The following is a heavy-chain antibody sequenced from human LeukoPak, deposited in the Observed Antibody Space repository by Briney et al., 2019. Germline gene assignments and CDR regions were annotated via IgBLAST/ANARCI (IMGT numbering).Heavy chain of an antibody. D-gene: IGHD2-2*03. Sequence: GASVKVSCKASGYTFTSYAMNWVRQAPGQGLEWMGWINTNTGNPTYAQGFTGRFVFSLDTSVSTAYLQISSLKAEDTAVYYCARDGYCSSTSCYPPNYYYYGTDVWGQGTTVTVSS. V-gene: IGHV7-4-1*02. CDR2: INTNTGNP. J-gene: IGHJ6*02. CDR3: ARDGYCSSTSCYPPNYYYYGTDV. CDR1: GYTFTSYA.